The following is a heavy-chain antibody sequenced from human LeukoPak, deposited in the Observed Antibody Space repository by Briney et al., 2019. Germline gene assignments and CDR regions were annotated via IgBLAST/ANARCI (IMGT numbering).Heavy chain of an antibody. CDR3: ARHYYDSGGYNSAFDY. CDR1: GYTFSNYD. V-gene: IGHV1-18*01. Sequence: GASVRVSCKASGYTFSNYDITWVRQAPGQGLEWMGWISAYNGDTNYAQKLQGRVTMTTVTSTGTAYMELRSLRSDDTAVYYCARHYYDSGGYNSAFDYWGQGTLVTVSS. J-gene: IGHJ4*02. CDR2: ISAYNGDT. D-gene: IGHD3-22*01.